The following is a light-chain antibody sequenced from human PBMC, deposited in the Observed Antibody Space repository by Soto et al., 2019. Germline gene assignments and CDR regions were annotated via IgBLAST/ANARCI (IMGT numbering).Light chain of an antibody. CDR3: QQYYIYST. CDR2: KAS. J-gene: IGKJ1*01. V-gene: IGKV1-5*03. CDR1: QSIGSW. Sequence: DIQMTQSPSTLSASLGDRVTITFRASQSIGSWLAWYQQKPGKAPNLLIYKASTLESGVPSRFSGSGSGTEFTLTISSLQPDDFATYYCQQYYIYSTFGQGTKVDIK.